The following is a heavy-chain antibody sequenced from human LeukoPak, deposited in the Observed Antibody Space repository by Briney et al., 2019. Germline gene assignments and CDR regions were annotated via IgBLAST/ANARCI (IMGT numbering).Heavy chain of an antibody. CDR2: ISSDGSDT. V-gene: IGHV3-74*01. J-gene: IGHJ4*02. Sequence: PGGSLRLSCAASGFTFSSYWMHWVRHATGKGLVWVSRISSDGSDTNYADSVKGRFTISRDNAKNTLYLPMNSLRAEDTAVYYCARGSYSLGGFDYWGQGTLVTVSS. D-gene: IGHD6-13*01. CDR3: ARGSYSLGGFDY. CDR1: GFTFSSYW.